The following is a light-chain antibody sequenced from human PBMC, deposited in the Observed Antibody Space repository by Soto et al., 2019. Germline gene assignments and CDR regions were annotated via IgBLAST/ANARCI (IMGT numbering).Light chain of an antibody. V-gene: IGLV1-44*01. J-gene: IGLJ1*01. CDR3: QSYDSTLDARDV. CDR1: GSNIGSHT. CDR2: GNS. Sequence: QSVLTQPPSASGTPGQRVTISCSGSGSNIGSHTVNWYQQLPGTAPKLLIFGNSNRPSGVPVPDRFSGSKSGTSAYLAITGLQAEDEGDYYCQSYDSTLDARDVFGTGTKLTVL.